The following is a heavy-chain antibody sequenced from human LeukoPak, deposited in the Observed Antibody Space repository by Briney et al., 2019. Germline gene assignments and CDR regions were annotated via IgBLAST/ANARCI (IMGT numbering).Heavy chain of an antibody. D-gene: IGHD2-2*01. CDR2: ISAYNGNT. Sequence: GASVKVSCKSSGYTFTIYGNSWVRQPPGQGLEWMGWISAYNGNTNYAQKLQGRVTMTTDTSTSTAYMELRSLRSDDTAVYYCARNGCSSTSCFATTHNWFDPWGQGTLVTVSS. CDR1: GYTFTIYG. J-gene: IGHJ5*02. CDR3: ARNGCSSTSCFATTHNWFDP. V-gene: IGHV1-18*01.